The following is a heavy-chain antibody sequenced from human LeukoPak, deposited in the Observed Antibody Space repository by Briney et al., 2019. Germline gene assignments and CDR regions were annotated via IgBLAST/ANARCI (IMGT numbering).Heavy chain of an antibody. V-gene: IGHV1-18*01. CDR1: GYTFSSYG. J-gene: IGHJ4*02. CDR2: ISTYNGNT. CDR3: ARVDEDGFDY. Sequence: ASVTVSCKGSGYTFSSYGISWVRQAPGQGLKWMGWISTYNGNTNYAQKLQGRVTMTTDTSTSTAYMELRSLRSDDTAVYYGARVDEDGFDYWGQGTLVTVSS.